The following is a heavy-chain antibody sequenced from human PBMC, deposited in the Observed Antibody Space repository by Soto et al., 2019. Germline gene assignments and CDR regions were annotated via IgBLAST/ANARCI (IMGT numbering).Heavy chain of an antibody. CDR2: ISHNGNRQ. D-gene: IGHD2-15*01. J-gene: IGHJ6*02. CDR3: ARTVDCSGGSCYSFWDYYYYYGMDV. CDR1: GFVFGANA. V-gene: IGHV3-30-3*01. Sequence: GGSLRLSCVASGFVFGANAMHWVRQAPGKGLEWVSMISHNGNRQHYADSVKGRFTISRDNSKNTLFLQMDSLRADDTAMYYCARTVDCSGGSCYSFWDYYYYYGMDVWGQGTTLTVS.